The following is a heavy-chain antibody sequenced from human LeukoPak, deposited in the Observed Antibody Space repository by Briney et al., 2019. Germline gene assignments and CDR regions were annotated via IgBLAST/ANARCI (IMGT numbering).Heavy chain of an antibody. Sequence: GGSLRLSCAASGFNFSSYWMSWVRHTPDKGLEWVANLKPDGGEDNYVDSVRGRFTISRDNAKSSLYLQMNSLRGEDTAVYYCARGRDSSSWYYYYGMDVWGQGTTVTVSS. V-gene: IGHV3-7*01. D-gene: IGHD6-13*01. J-gene: IGHJ6*02. CDR3: ARGRDSSSWYYYYGMDV. CDR2: LKPDGGED. CDR1: GFNFSSYW.